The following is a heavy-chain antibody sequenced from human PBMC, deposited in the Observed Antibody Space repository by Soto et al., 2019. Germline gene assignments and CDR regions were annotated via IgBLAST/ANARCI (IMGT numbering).Heavy chain of an antibody. D-gene: IGHD2-15*01. V-gene: IGHV1-69*08. CDR3: ARDGEIVVVVAAITGDFDI. Sequence: QVQLEQSGAEVKKPGSSVKVSCKASGGTFSSYTISWVRQEPGHGLEWMGRIIPILGIANYAQKFQGRVTITADKSTSTAYMELSSLRSEDTAVYYCARDGEIVVVVAAITGDFDIWCQGTMVTVSS. J-gene: IGHJ3*02. CDR1: GGTFSSYT. CDR2: IIPILGIA.